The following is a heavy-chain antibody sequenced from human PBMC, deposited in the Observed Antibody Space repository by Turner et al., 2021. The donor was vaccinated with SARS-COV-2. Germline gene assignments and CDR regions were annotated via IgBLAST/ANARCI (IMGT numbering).Heavy chain of an antibody. V-gene: IGHV4-4*02. Sequence: QVQLQESGPGLVKPSGTLSLTCVVPGGPISSSNWWSWVSQPPGKGLEWIGEIYHSGSTNYNPSLKSRVTISVDKSKNQFSLKLSSVTAADTAVYYCARRYCSSTSCPNYFDYWGQGTLVTVSS. J-gene: IGHJ4*02. CDR1: GGPISSSNW. CDR3: ARRYCSSTSCPNYFDY. CDR2: IYHSGST. D-gene: IGHD2-2*01.